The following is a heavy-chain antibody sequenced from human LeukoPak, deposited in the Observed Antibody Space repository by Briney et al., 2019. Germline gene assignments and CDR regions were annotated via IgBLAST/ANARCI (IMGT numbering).Heavy chain of an antibody. CDR1: GFTFSSYS. D-gene: IGHD6-19*01. J-gene: IGHJ4*02. CDR2: ISSSSSYI. Sequence: GGSLRLSCAASGFTFSSYSMNWVRQAPGKGLEWVSSISSSSSYIYYADSVKGRFTISRDNAKNSLYLQMNSLRAEDTAVYYCARDGPYSGGWYHPDSWGQGTLVTVSS. CDR3: ARDGPYSGGWYHPDS. V-gene: IGHV3-21*01.